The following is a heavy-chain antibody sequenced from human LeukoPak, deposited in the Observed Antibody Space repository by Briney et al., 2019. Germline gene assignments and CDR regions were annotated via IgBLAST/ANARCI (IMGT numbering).Heavy chain of an antibody. CDR1: GFTFRTYG. V-gene: IGHV3-30*18. CDR3: AKGKPSSLWPPFDD. Sequence: GGSLRLSCAASGFTFRTYGIHWVRQAPGKGLEWVAVISYDGSNKYYADSVKGRFTTSRDNSKNTLYLQMNSLKPEDTAVYYCAKGKPSSLWPPFDDWGQGTLVTVSS. D-gene: IGHD5-18*01. CDR2: ISYDGSNK. J-gene: IGHJ4*02.